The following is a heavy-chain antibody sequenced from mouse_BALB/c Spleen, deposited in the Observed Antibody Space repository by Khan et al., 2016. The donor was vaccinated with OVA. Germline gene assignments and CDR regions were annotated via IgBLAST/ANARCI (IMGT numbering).Heavy chain of an antibody. D-gene: IGHD2-13*01. CDR1: GSTFARFV. J-gene: IGHJ3*01. V-gene: IGHV1S136*01. CDR2: IYPFNDAT. Sequence: VRLQQSGPELLKPEASVKMSFKAFGSTFARFVLLWLKQKPGLGLEWIGYIYPFNDATKYNKKFKGKATLTSATSSRTASMGLNSLTSEDSAVYYCAPVGTDYEAFAYWGQGTLVTVSA. CDR3: APVGTDYEAFAY.